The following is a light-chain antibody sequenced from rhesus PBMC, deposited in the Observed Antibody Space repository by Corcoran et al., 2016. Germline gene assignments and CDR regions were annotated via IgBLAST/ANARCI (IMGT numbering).Light chain of an antibody. CDR3: QQYISAPLT. V-gene: IGKV1-21*01. CDR2: KSS. Sequence: DIQMTQSPSSLSASVGETVSITLRASQGISSWVAWLQQKPGKAPNLLTYKSSRLQSGVPSRFSGSGSRTDFTITISSLQPEDFATYYCQQYISAPLTFGGETNVKI. J-gene: IGKJ4*01. CDR1: QGISSW.